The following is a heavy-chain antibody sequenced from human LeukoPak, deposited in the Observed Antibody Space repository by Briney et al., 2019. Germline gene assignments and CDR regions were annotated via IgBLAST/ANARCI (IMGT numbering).Heavy chain of an antibody. J-gene: IGHJ4*02. CDR3: ARGDYDSSGYYMPFDY. V-gene: IGHV3-48*03. Sequence: GGSLRLSCAASGYTFSSYEMNWVRQAPGKGLEWVSYISSSGSTIYYADSVKGRFTISRDNAKNSLYLQMNSLRAEDTAVYYCARGDYDSSGYYMPFDYWGQGTLVTVSS. CDR1: GYTFSSYE. D-gene: IGHD3-22*01. CDR2: ISSSGSTI.